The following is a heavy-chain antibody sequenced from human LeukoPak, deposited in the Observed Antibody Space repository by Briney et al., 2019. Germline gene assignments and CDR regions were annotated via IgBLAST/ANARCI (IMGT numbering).Heavy chain of an antibody. CDR3: AKEDYDSSGYLYFQH. CDR2: ISGSGGRT. Sequence: GGSLRLSCAASGFTFSSYAMTWVRQAPGKGLEWVSAISGSGGRTYYADSVKGRFSVSRDNSKNTLYLQMNSLRAEDTAVYYCAKEDYDSSGYLYFQHWGQGTLVTASS. D-gene: IGHD3-22*01. J-gene: IGHJ1*01. CDR1: GFTFSSYA. V-gene: IGHV3-23*01.